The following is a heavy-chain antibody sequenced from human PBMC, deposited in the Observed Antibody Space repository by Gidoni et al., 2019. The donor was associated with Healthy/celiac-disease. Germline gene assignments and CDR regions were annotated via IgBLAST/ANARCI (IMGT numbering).Heavy chain of an antibody. D-gene: IGHD2-15*01. V-gene: IGHV3-33*01. CDR1: GFTFSSYG. CDR2: IWYDGSNK. Sequence: QVQLVESGGGVLQPGRSLRLSCAASGFTFSSYGMHWVRQAPGKGLEWVAVIWYDGSNKYYADSVKGRFTISRDNSKNTLYLQMNSLRAEDTAVYYCARDYCSGGSCYSWYYYYGMDVWGQGTTVTVSS. J-gene: IGHJ6*02. CDR3: ARDYCSGGSCYSWYYYYGMDV.